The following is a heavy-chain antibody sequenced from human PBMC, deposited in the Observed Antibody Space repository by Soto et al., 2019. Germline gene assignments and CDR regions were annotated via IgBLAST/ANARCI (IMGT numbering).Heavy chain of an antibody. D-gene: IGHD3-22*01. J-gene: IGHJ4*02. CDR3: AKSPPTYDSSGYYPFDY. CDR2: ISGSGGST. V-gene: IGHV3-23*01. CDR1: GFTFSSYA. Sequence: GGSLRLSCAASGFTFSSYAMSWVRQAPGKGLEWVSAISGSGGSTYYADSVKGRFTISRDNSKNTLYLQMNSLRAEDTAVDYCAKSPPTYDSSGYYPFDYWGQGTLVTVSS.